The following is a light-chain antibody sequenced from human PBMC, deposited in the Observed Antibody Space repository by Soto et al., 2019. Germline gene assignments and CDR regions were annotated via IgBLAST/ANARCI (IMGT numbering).Light chain of an antibody. CDR1: SSDVGAYNY. CDR2: DVS. J-gene: IGLJ1*01. Sequence: QSVLTQPRSVSGAPGQSVTISCTGTSSDVGAYNYVSWYQQHPGKASKVMTYDVSKRPSGVPDRFSGSKSGNTASLTISGLQAEDEADYYCCSYADNYSYVFGTGTKVTVL. V-gene: IGLV2-11*01. CDR3: CSYADNYSYV.